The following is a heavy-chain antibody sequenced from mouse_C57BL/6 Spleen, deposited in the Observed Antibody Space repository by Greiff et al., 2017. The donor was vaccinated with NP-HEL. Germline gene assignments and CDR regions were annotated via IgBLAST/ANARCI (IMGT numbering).Heavy chain of an antibody. CDR1: GYTFTSYW. D-gene: IGHD1-1*01. Sequence: VQLQQPGAELVKPGASVKMSCKASGYTFTSYWITWVKQRPGQGLEWIGDIYPGSGSTNYNEKFKSKATLTVDTSSSTAYMQLSSLTSEDSAVYYCAREAYYYGSRGYFDYWGQGTTLTVSS. J-gene: IGHJ2*01. V-gene: IGHV1-55*01. CDR3: AREAYYYGSRGYFDY. CDR2: IYPGSGST.